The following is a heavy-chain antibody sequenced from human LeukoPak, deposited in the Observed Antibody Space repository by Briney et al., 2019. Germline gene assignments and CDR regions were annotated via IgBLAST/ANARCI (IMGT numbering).Heavy chain of an antibody. Sequence: SETLSLTCAVYGGSFSGYYWSWIRQPPVKGLEWIGEINHSGSTNYNPSLKSRVTISVDTSKNQFSLKLSSVTAADTAVYYCARGRGYCSSTSCYLADIYGMDVWGQGTTVTVSS. CDR1: GGSFSGYY. J-gene: IGHJ6*02. D-gene: IGHD2-2*01. CDR2: INHSGST. V-gene: IGHV4-34*01. CDR3: ARGRGYCSSTSCYLADIYGMDV.